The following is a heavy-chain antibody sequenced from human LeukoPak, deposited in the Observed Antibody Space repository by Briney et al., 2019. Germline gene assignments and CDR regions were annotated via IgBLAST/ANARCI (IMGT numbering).Heavy chain of an antibody. V-gene: IGHV5-51*01. D-gene: IGHD5-18*01. CDR1: GYSFTNYW. CDR3: ARGHSYGQYYYYYYMDV. Sequence: GESLKISCKGSGYSFTNYWIGWVRQMPGKGLKWMGIIYPGDSDTRYSPSFQGQVTISADKSISTAYLQWSSLKASDTAMYYCARGHSYGQYYYYYYMDVWGKGTTVTVSS. J-gene: IGHJ6*03. CDR2: IYPGDSDT.